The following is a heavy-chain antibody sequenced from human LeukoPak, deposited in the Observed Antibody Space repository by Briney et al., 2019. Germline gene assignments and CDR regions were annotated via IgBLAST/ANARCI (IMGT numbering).Heavy chain of an antibody. CDR1: GGTFSSYA. V-gene: IGHV1-69*13. CDR2: IIPIFGTA. D-gene: IGHD1-26*01. CDR3: ARESSRGPYAFDI. J-gene: IGHJ3*02. Sequence: SVKVSCKASGGTFSSYAISWVRQAPGQGLEWMGGIIPIFGTANYAQKFQGRVTITADESTSTAYMELSSLRSEDTAVYYCARESSRGPYAFDIWGQGTMVTVSS.